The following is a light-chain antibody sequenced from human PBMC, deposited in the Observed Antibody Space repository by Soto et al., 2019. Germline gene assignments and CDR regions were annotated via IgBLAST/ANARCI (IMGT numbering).Light chain of an antibody. CDR3: GSYASSSTLYV. CDR1: SSDVGGYNY. V-gene: IGLV2-14*01. J-gene: IGLJ1*01. CDR2: DVS. Sequence: QSALTQPASVSGSPGQSITISCIGTSSDVGGYNYVSWYQQHSGKAPKLMIYDVSNRPSGVSNRFSGSKSGNTASLTISGLQAEDEADYYCGSYASSSTLYVFGTGTKVTVL.